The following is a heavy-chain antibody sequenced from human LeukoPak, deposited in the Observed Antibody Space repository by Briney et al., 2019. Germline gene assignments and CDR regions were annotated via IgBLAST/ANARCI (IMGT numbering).Heavy chain of an antibody. CDR1: GFTFDDYA. Sequence: GGSLRLSCAASGFTFDDYAIYWVRQGPGKGLEWVSLISGDGGSIYYADSVKGRFTISRDNSKNSLNLQMNSLRTEGTALYYCAKEDYSSSWYALDYWGQGTLVTVSS. CDR3: AKEDYSSSWYALDY. V-gene: IGHV3-43*02. D-gene: IGHD6-13*01. J-gene: IGHJ4*02. CDR2: ISGDGGSI.